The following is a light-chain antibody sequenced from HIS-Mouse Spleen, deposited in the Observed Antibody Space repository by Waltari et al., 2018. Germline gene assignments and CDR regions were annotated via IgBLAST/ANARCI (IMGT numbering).Light chain of an antibody. CDR3: CSYAGSSTWV. J-gene: IGLJ3*02. CDR2: EGS. CDR1: SRDVGSYNL. V-gene: IGLV2-23*01. Sequence: QSALTQPAPVAGSPGQSITIPCTGTSRDVGSYNLVSWYQQPPGTAPKPMIYEGSKRPSGVSNRFSGSKSGNTASLTISGLQAEDEADYYCCSYAGSSTWVFGGGTKLTVL.